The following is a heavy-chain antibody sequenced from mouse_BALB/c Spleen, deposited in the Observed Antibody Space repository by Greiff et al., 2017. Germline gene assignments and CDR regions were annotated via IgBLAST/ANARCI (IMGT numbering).Heavy chain of an antibody. CDR2: ISNGGGST. D-gene: IGHD3-1*01. V-gene: IGHV5-12-2*01. Sequence: EVKVVESGGGLVQPGGSLKLSCAASGFTFSSYTMSWVRQTPEKRLEWVAYISNGGGSTYYPDTVKGRFTISRDNAKNTLYLQMSSLKSEDTAMYYCARHRGDYYAMDYWGQGTSVSVSS. CDR3: ARHRGDYYAMDY. CDR1: GFTFSSYT. J-gene: IGHJ4*01.